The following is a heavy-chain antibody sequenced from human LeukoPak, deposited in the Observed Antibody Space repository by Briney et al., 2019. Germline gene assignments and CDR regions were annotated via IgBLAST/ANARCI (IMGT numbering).Heavy chain of an antibody. Sequence: ASVKVSCKASGYTFTSYGISWVRQAPGQGLEWMGWISAYNGNTNYAQKVQGRDTMTTDTSTSTAYMELRSLRSDDTAVYYCARDGDTYGYYYYGLDVWGQGTTVTVSS. CDR3: ARDGDTYGYYYYGLDV. J-gene: IGHJ6*02. V-gene: IGHV1-18*01. CDR1: GYTFTSYG. CDR2: ISAYNGNT. D-gene: IGHD5-18*01.